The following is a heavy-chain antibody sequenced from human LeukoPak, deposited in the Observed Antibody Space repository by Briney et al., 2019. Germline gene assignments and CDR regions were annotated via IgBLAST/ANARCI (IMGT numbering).Heavy chain of an antibody. D-gene: IGHD3-10*01. J-gene: IGHJ4*02. CDR3: ARITSAFCDQ. V-gene: IGHV4-39*07. CDR2: IYYSGTT. Sequence: SETLSLTCTVSGGSISSGSYYWGWIRQPPGKGLEWIGSIYYSGTTYYNPSLKSRVTISLDTSKNQFSLKLSSVTAADTAVYYCARITSAFCDQWGQGILVTVSS. CDR1: GGSISSGSYY.